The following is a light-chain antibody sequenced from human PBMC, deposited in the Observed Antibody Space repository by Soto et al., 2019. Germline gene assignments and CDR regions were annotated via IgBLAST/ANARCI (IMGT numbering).Light chain of an antibody. CDR1: SSDVGGYNY. J-gene: IGLJ1*01. Sequence: QSALTQPASVSGSPGQPITISCTGTSSDVGGYNYVSWYQQHPGKAPKGMIYDVSTRPSGVSNRFSGSKSGNTASLTISGLQAEDEADYYCGSYTTSSTLYVFGTGTKVTVL. CDR2: DVS. V-gene: IGLV2-14*01. CDR3: GSYTTSSTLYV.